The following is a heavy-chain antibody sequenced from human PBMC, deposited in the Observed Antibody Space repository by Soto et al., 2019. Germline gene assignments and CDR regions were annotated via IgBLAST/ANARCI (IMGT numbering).Heavy chain of an antibody. V-gene: IGHV1-18*01. Sequence: QVQLVQSGAEVKKPGASVKVSCKASGYTFTSYGISWVRQAPGQGLEWMGWISAYNGNTNYAQKFQGRVTITRDTSASTAYMELSSLRSEDTAVYYCARVPYSSGWGSRGYWGQGTLVTVSS. D-gene: IGHD6-19*01. CDR1: GYTFTSYG. J-gene: IGHJ4*02. CDR3: ARVPYSSGWGSRGY. CDR2: ISAYNGNT.